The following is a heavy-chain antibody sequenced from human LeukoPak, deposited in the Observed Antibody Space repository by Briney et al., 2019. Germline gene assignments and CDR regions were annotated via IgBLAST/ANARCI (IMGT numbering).Heavy chain of an antibody. CDR1: GFTFSSYA. Sequence: GGSLRLSCAASGFTFSSYAMSWVRQAPGKGLEWVSAISGSGGSTYHADSVKGRFTISRDNSKNTLYLQMNSLRAEDTAVYYCARDDDILTGPPGGYWGQGTLVTVSS. J-gene: IGHJ4*02. V-gene: IGHV3-23*01. CDR3: ARDDDILTGPPGGY. D-gene: IGHD3-9*01. CDR2: ISGSGGST.